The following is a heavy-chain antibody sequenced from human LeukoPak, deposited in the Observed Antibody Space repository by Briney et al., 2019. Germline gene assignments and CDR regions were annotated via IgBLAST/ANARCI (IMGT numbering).Heavy chain of an antibody. J-gene: IGHJ5*02. CDR2: IYNSGST. CDR3: ASRGGRYLFNP. V-gene: IGHV4-39*01. Sequence: SETLSLTCSVPGVSITNLCYARGWLRQPPGKGLEWIGNIYNSGSTYYNPSLKSRVTISVDTSKNQFSLKLTSVTAADTAVYYAASRGGRYLFNPRGQGTLVTVSS. D-gene: IGHD1-26*01. CDR1: GVSITNLCYA.